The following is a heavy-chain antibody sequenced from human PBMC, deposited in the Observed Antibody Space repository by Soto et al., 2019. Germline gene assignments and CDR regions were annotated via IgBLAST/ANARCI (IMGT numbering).Heavy chain of an antibody. J-gene: IGHJ4*02. CDR2: IYYSGST. D-gene: IGHD3-10*01. V-gene: IGHV4-30-4*01. CDR3: ARSSYYYGSGSYRFDY. CDR1: GGSISSGDYY. Sequence: LSLTCTVSGGSISSGDYYWSWIRQPPGKGLEWIGYIYYSGSTYYNPSLKSRVTISVDTSKNQFSLKLSSVTAADTAVYYCARSSYYYGSGSYRFDYWGQGTLVTVSS.